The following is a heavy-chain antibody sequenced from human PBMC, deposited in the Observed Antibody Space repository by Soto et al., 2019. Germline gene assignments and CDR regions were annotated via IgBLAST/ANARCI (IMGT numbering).Heavy chain of an antibody. V-gene: IGHV3-33*01. Sequence: GGSLRLSCAASGFTFRSYGIHWVRQAPGKGLEWVAPIWFDGSNKYYADSVKGRFAVSRDNSKNTLYLQMNSLRVEDTAVYYCARDRLVPYGYGMDVWGQGTTVTVSS. CDR2: IWFDGSNK. CDR3: ARDRLVPYGYGMDV. CDR1: GFTFRSYG. D-gene: IGHD2-2*01. J-gene: IGHJ6*02.